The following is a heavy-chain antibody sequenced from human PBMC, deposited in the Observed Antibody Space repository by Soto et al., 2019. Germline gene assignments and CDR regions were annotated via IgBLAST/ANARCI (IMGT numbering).Heavy chain of an antibody. Sequence: QVQVVQSGAEVKKPGASVRVSWTASGYTFTGYGFSWVRQAPGQGLEWMGWISTFNGNTNYAQNIQGRVTMTTDTSTTTVYMEFRELRSDDTAIDFCPGGAGLRYPYDFWGEEPLVTVSP. CDR2: ISTFNGNT. D-gene: IGHD2-2*02. CDR1: GYTFTGYG. CDR3: PGGAGLRYPYDF. V-gene: IGHV1-18*04. J-gene: IGHJ4*02.